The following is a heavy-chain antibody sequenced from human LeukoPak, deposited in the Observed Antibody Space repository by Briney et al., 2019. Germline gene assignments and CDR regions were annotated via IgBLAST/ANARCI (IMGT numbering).Heavy chain of an antibody. CDR1: GFTFSSYA. D-gene: IGHD3-10*01. J-gene: IGHJ4*02. V-gene: IGHV3-23*01. Sequence: GGSLRLSCAASGFTFSSYAMSWVRQAPGKGLEWVSAISGSGGSTYYADSVKGRFTISRDNSKNTLYLQMNSLRAEDTAVYYCAKVGGSGSYSYYFDYWGQGTLVTVSS. CDR2: ISGSGGST. CDR3: AKVGGSGSYSYYFDY.